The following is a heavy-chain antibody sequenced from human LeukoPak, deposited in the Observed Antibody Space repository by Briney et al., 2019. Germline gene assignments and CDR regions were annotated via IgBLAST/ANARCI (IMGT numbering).Heavy chain of an antibody. D-gene: IGHD2/OR15-2a*01. J-gene: IGHJ4*02. CDR2: INSDGSWT. V-gene: IGHV3-74*01. Sequence: AGGSLRLSCAASGFTVSSIYMSWVRQVPGKGLVWVSHINSDGSWTSYADSVKGRFTISKDNAKNTVYLQMNSLRAEDTAVYYCVSFYETYWGRGTLVTVSS. CDR1: GFTVSSIY. CDR3: VSFYETY.